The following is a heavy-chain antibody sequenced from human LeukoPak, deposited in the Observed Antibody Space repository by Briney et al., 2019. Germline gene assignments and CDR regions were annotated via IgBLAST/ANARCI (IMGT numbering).Heavy chain of an antibody. Sequence: SETLSLTCTVSGGSISSYYWSRIRQPPGKGLEWIGYIYYSGSTNYNPSLKSRVAISVDTSKNQFSLKLSSVTAADTAVYYCARGILGAVAVDAFDIWGQGTMVTVSS. D-gene: IGHD6-19*01. CDR3: ARGILGAVAVDAFDI. CDR2: IYYSGST. J-gene: IGHJ3*02. CDR1: GGSISSYY. V-gene: IGHV4-59*01.